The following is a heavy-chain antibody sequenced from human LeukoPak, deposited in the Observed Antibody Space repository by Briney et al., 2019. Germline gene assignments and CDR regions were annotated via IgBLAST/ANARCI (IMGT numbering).Heavy chain of an antibody. CDR1: GGSMNIGGYY. Sequence: KPSQTLSLTCTVSGGSMNIGGYYWSWIRQHPGKGLEWIGHIYYSGSTYYNPSLKSRATISVDTSKNQFSLKLSSVTAADTAVYYCARLWFGELRFDYWGQGTLVTVSS. V-gene: IGHV4-31*03. J-gene: IGHJ4*02. CDR3: ARLWFGELRFDY. D-gene: IGHD3-10*01. CDR2: IYYSGST.